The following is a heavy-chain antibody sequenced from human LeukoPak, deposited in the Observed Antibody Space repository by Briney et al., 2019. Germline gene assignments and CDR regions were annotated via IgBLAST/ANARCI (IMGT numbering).Heavy chain of an antibody. CDR1: GFTFDDYA. CDR2: ISWNSGSI. Sequence: GGSLRLSCAASGFTFDDYAMHWVRQAPGKGLEWVSGISWNSGSIGYADSVKGRFTISRDNAKNPLYLQMNSLRAEDTALYYCAKDLNDYGDYGFRMDVWGQGTTVTVSS. V-gene: IGHV3-9*01. CDR3: AKDLNDYGDYGFRMDV. D-gene: IGHD4-17*01. J-gene: IGHJ6*02.